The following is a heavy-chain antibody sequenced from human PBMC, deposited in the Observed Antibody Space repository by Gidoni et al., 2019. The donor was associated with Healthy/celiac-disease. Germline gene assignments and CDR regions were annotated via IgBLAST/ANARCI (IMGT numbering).Heavy chain of an antibody. D-gene: IGHD4-4*01. CDR1: GYSFTNYW. V-gene: IGHV5-51*01. Sequence: EVQLVQSGAEVKKPGESLKISCKGSGYSFTNYWIGWVRQMPGKGLEWMGIIYPEDSDTRYSPSLQGQVTISADKSISTAYLQWSSLKASDTAMYYCARHGIISTVTWGMDVWGQGTTVTVSS. J-gene: IGHJ6*02. CDR2: IYPEDSDT. CDR3: ARHGIISTVTWGMDV.